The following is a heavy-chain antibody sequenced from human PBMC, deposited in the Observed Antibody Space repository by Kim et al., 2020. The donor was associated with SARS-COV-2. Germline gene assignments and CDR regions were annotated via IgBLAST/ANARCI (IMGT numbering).Heavy chain of an antibody. D-gene: IGHD3-10*01. CDR2: IYYSGST. J-gene: IGHJ6*02. Sequence: SETLSLTCTVSGGSISSSSYYWGWIRQPPGKGLEWIGSIYYSGSTYYNPSLKSRVTISVDTSKNQFSLKLSSVTAADTAVYYCARTVRGVGGPHYYYGMDVWGQGTTVTVSS. CDR1: GGSISSSSYY. V-gene: IGHV4-39*01. CDR3: ARTVRGVGGPHYYYGMDV.